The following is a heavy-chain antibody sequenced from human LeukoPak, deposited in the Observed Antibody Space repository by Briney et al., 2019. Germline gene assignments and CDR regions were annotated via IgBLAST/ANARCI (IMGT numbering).Heavy chain of an antibody. J-gene: IGHJ6*02. V-gene: IGHV3-30*18. CDR2: ISYDGSNK. CDR3: AKDLPAAPYYYYYGMDV. CDR1: GFTFSSYG. D-gene: IGHD2-2*01. Sequence: GGSLRLSCAASGFTFSSYGMHWVRQAPGKGLEWVAVISYDGSNKYYADSVKGRFTISRDNSKNTLYLQMNSLRAEDTAVYYCAKDLPAAPYYYYYGMDVWGQGTTVTVSS.